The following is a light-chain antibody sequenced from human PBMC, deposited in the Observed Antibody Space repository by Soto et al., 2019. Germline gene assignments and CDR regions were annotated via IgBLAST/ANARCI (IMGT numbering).Light chain of an antibody. CDR2: GAS. CDR3: HQYHNWWT. V-gene: IGKV3-15*01. Sequence: EIVMTQSPATLSVSPGERATLSCRASQSIRNNLAWYQQRPGQAPRLLIYGASTRATGIPDRFTGSGFGTEFTLTISSLQSEDFAVYYCHQYHNWWTFGQGTKVEIK. J-gene: IGKJ1*01. CDR1: QSIRNN.